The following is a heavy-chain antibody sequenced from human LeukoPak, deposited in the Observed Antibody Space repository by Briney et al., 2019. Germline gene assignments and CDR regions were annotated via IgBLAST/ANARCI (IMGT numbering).Heavy chain of an antibody. CDR3: AKQLYYDFWSGYPYYFDY. CDR2: IRYDGSNK. CDR1: GFTFSIYG. J-gene: IGHJ4*02. Sequence: GGSLRLSCAASGFTFSIYGMHWVRRAPGKGLEWVAFIRYDGSNKYYADSVKGRFTISRDNSKNTLYLQMNSLRAEDTAVYYCAKQLYYDFWSGYPYYFDYWGQGTLVTVSS. V-gene: IGHV3-30*02. D-gene: IGHD3-3*01.